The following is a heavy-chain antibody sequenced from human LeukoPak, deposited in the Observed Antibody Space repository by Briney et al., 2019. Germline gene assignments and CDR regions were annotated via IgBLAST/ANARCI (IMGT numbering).Heavy chain of an antibody. V-gene: IGHV1-2*02. CDR3: ARDLDYSNYADY. CDR1: GYTFTGYY. Sequence: ASVKVSCKASGYTFTGYYTHWVRQAPGQGLEWMGWINPNSGGTNYAQKFQGRVTMTRDTSISTAYMELSRLRSDDTAVYYCARDLDYSNYADYWGQGTLVTVSS. J-gene: IGHJ4*02. D-gene: IGHD4-11*01. CDR2: INPNSGGT.